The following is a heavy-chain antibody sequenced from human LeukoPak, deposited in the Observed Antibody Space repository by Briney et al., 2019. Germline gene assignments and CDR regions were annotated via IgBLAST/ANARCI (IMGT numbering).Heavy chain of an antibody. CDR3: ARHGSITMVRGKRRYYYMDV. CDR2: IYNGDGT. D-gene: IGHD3-10*01. J-gene: IGHJ6*03. V-gene: IGHV3-53*01. CDR1: GFTVSSNY. Sequence: PGGSLRLSCAASGFTVSSNYMSWVRQAPGKGLEWVSVIYNGDGTYCADSVKGRFTISRDNSKNTLYLQMNSLRAEDTAVYYCARHGSITMVRGKRRYYYMDVWGKGTTVTISS.